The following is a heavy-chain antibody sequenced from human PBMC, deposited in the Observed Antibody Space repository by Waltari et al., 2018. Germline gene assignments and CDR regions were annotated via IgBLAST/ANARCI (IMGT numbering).Heavy chain of an antibody. J-gene: IGHJ5*02. CDR2: SYYSGGT. V-gene: IGHV4-31*03. Sequence: VQLQESGPGLVKPSPTLSLTCTVSGGSIRSGGSFLRWIRQHPGKVLEWIGYSYYSGGTYYNPSLKSRVTISVDTSKNQFSRKLSSVTAEDTAVYCCARAGGDYNWFDPWGQGTLVTVSS. CDR3: ARAGGDYNWFDP. CDR1: GGSIRSGGSF. D-gene: IGHD2-21*02.